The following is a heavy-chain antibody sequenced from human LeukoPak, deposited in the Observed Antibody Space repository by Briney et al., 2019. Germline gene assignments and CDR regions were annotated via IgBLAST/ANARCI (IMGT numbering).Heavy chain of an antibody. CDR1: GGSFSGYY. D-gene: IGHD3-3*02. Sequence: SETLSLTCAVYGGSFSGYYWSWIRQPPGKGLEWIGEINHSGSTNYNPSLKSRVTISVDTSKNQFSLKLSSVTAADTAMYYCALGDYVDYWGQGTLVTVSS. CDR2: INHSGST. CDR3: ALGDYVDY. V-gene: IGHV4-34*01. J-gene: IGHJ4*02.